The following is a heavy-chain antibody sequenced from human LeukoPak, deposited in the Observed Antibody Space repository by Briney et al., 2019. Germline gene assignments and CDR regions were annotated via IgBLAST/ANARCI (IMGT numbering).Heavy chain of an antibody. CDR2: ISVNNGNT. CDR1: GYTFTNFG. V-gene: IGHV1-18*01. J-gene: IGHJ4*02. CDR3: ARGWSFDY. Sequence: GASVKVSCKASGYTFTNFGINWLRRAPGQGLEWMGWISVNNGNTNYPRNLQGRVTMTTDTSTSTAYMELRSLRSDDTAVYYCARGWSFDYWGQGTLVTVSS. D-gene: IGHD2-15*01.